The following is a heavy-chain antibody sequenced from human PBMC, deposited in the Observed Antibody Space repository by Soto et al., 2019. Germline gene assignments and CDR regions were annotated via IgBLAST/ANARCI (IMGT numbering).Heavy chain of an antibody. CDR1: GYTFTSYA. J-gene: IGHJ4*02. CDR3: ARDLGGWPDY. CDR2: INAGNGNT. Sequence: QVQLVQSGAEVRKPGASVKVSCKTSGYTFTSYAMHWVRQAPGQRPEWMGWINAGNGNTKYSQKFQGRVTITIDTSASTAYMELSSLRSEDTAIYYCARDLGGWPDYWGQGTLVTVSS. D-gene: IGHD6-19*01. V-gene: IGHV1-3*01.